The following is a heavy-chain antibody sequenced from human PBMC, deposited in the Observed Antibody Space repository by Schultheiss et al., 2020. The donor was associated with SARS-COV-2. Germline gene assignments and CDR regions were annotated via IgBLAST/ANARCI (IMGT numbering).Heavy chain of an antibody. J-gene: IGHJ4*02. CDR3: AKDGLVRMKSDY. CDR1: GGSFSGYY. CDR2: INHSGST. Sequence: GSLRLSCAVYGGSFSGYYWSWIRQHPGKGLEWIGEINHSGSTNYNPSLKSRVTISVDTSRNHFSLKLSSATAADTAVYYCAKDGLVRMKSDYWGQGTLVTVSS. V-gene: IGHV4-34*01. D-gene: IGHD6-19*01.